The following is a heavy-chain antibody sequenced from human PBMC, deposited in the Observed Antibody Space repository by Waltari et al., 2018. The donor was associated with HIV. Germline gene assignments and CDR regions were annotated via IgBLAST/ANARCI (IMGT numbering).Heavy chain of an antibody. CDR2: LILNSAST. CDR3: AKGGSHLTIFEAWFDS. Sequence: EVQLVESGGGLVQPGRSLRLSCAASGFTFDDYPMHWVRQAPGKGRDWGSGLILNSASTAYANSVKVRFIISRDNVKNSLYLQMNSLRIEDTAFYYCAKGGSHLTIFEAWFDSWGQGTLVTVSS. CDR1: GFTFDDYP. D-gene: IGHD3-3*01. V-gene: IGHV3-9*01. J-gene: IGHJ5*01.